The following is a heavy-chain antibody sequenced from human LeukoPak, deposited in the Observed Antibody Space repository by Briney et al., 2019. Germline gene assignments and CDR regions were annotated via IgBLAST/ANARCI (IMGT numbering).Heavy chain of an antibody. Sequence: GGSLRISCAASGFTFSSYAMHWVRQAPGKGLEWVALISYDGSNKYSADSVKGRFTISRDNSKNTLYLQMNSLRAEDTAVYYCARAYGSGSTFHPDYWGQGTLVTVSS. CDR2: ISYDGSNK. CDR3: ARAYGSGSTFHPDY. CDR1: GFTFSSYA. D-gene: IGHD3-10*01. V-gene: IGHV3-30-3*01. J-gene: IGHJ4*02.